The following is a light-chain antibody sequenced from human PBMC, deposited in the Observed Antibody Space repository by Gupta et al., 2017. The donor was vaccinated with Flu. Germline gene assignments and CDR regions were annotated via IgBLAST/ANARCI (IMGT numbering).Light chain of an antibody. Sequence: TATINCGGNNSGGESVHWYQQKPGPAPEPVVYGETDRPSGIPERFSGSKSGNTATLTISRLEAGDGADYFWQVYDYNSGHPRYVFGPGTKVTVL. CDR2: GET. CDR3: QVYDYNSGHPRYV. J-gene: IGLJ1*01. CDR1: NSGGES. V-gene: IGLV3-21*02.